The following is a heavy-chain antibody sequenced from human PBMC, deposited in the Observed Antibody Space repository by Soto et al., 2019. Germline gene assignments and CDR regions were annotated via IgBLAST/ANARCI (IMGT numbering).Heavy chain of an antibody. CDR1: GYTFTGYY. CDR3: ARAGVLLWFGELLEIDYYYYGMDV. D-gene: IGHD3-10*01. J-gene: IGHJ6*02. Sequence: ASVKVSCKASGYTFTGYYMHWVRQAPGQGLEWMGWINPNSGGTNYAQKFQGWVTMTRDTSISTAYMELSRLRSDDTAVYYCARAGVLLWFGELLEIDYYYYGMDVWGQGTTVTVSS. CDR2: INPNSGGT. V-gene: IGHV1-2*04.